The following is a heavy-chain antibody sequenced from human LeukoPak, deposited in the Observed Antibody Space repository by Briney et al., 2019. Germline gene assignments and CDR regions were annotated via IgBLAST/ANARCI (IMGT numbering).Heavy chain of an antibody. V-gene: IGHV4-39*07. CDR2: IYYSGST. CDR3: ARVLRQLVRYYYYYMDV. Sequence: SETLSLTCTVSGGSISSSSYYWGWIRQPPGKGLEWIGSIYYSGSTNYNPSLKSRVTISVDTSKNQFSLKLSSVTAADTAVYYCARVLRQLVRYYYYYMDVWGKGTTVTVSS. CDR1: GGSISSSSYY. J-gene: IGHJ6*03. D-gene: IGHD6-6*01.